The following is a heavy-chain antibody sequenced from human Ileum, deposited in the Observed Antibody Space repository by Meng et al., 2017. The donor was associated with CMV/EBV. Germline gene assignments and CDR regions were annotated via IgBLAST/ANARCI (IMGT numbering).Heavy chain of an antibody. CDR1: GFIFSKNW. CDR3: AIYRYYYDSSDTHFDY. Sequence: GESLKISCVASGFIFSKNWMSWVRQAPGKGLELVANINQDGSEKYYVDSVKGRFTISRDNAKNSLFLQMIRLRAEDTAVYYCAIYRYYYDSSDTHFDYWGQGTLVTVSS. CDR2: INQDGSEK. V-gene: IGHV3-7*03. D-gene: IGHD3-22*01. J-gene: IGHJ4*02.